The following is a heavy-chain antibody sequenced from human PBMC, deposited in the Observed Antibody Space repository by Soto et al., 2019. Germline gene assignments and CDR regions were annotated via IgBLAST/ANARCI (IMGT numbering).Heavy chain of an antibody. D-gene: IGHD1-7*01. V-gene: IGHV3-21*01. CDR3: ARDNFKLPRASDV. CDR1: GFTFSSYS. CDR2: ISSSSSYI. Sequence: GGSLRLSCAASGFTFSSYSMNWVRQAPGKGLEWVSSISSSSSYIYYADSVKGRFTISRDNAKNSLYLQMNSLRAEDTAGYYCARDNFKLPRASDVWGQGTTVTVSS. J-gene: IGHJ6*02.